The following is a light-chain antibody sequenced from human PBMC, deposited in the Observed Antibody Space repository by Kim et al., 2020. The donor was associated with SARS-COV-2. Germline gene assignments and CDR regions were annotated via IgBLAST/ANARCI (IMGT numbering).Light chain of an antibody. Sequence: AVGKTVRITCQGDSLRSYYASWYQQKPGQAPVLVIYGKNNRPSGIPDRFSGSSSGNTASLTITGAQAEDEADYYCNSRDSSGNHLVFGGGTKLTVL. V-gene: IGLV3-19*01. CDR2: GKN. CDR3: NSRDSSGNHLV. CDR1: SLRSYY. J-gene: IGLJ3*02.